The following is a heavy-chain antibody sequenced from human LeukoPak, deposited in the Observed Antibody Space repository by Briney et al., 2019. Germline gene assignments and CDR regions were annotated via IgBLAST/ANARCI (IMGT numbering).Heavy chain of an antibody. V-gene: IGHV1-69*05. CDR2: IIPIFGTA. CDR3: ARVWEEGYYGSGSYVSWFDP. Sequence: SVKVSCKASGGTFSSYAISWVRQAPGQGLEWMGGIIPIFGTANYAQKFQGRVTITTDESTGTAYMELSSLRSEDTAVYYCARVWEEGYYGSGSYVSWFDPWGQGTLVTVSS. J-gene: IGHJ5*02. CDR1: GGTFSSYA. D-gene: IGHD3-10*01.